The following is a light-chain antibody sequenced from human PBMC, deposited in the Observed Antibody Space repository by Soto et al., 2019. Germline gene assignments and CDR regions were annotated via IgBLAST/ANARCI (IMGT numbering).Light chain of an antibody. CDR1: QSVSIN. CDR3: QQYDAWPYT. J-gene: IGKJ2*01. CDR2: GAS. V-gene: IGKV3-15*01. Sequence: EIVMTQSPATLSVSPGERATLSCRASQSVSINLAWYQQKPGQAPRLLIYGASTRATGIPARFSGSGSGTECTLTISSLQSEDFAVYYCQQYDAWPYTFGQGTKLEI.